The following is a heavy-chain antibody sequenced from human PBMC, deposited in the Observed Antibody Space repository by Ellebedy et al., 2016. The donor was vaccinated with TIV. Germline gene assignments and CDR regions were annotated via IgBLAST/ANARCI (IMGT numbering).Heavy chain of an antibody. V-gene: IGHV4-4*07. D-gene: IGHD3-16*01. J-gene: IGHJ6*02. CDR1: GGSMNNYY. CDR2: IYKSGTT. Sequence: SETLSLTXTISGGSMNNYYWNWIRQPAGKGLEWIGRIYKSGTTYYNPSLESRVTMSLDTSKNQFSLRLTSVTAADTAVYFCARAPFPRGGITSSLGRRENYYAMDVWGPGTTVTVSS. CDR3: ARAPFPRGGITSSLGRRENYYAMDV.